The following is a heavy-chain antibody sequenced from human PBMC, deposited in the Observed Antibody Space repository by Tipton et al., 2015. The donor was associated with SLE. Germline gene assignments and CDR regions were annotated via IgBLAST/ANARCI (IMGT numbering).Heavy chain of an antibody. CDR3: ARHVNPPYYDFWSGRRGMDV. V-gene: IGHV4-34*01. J-gene: IGHJ6*02. D-gene: IGHD3-3*01. CDR1: GGSFSGYF. Sequence: AGLVKPSETLSLTCAVYGGSFSGYFWSWIRQPPGKGLEWFGEINHSGSTNYNPSLKSRVTISVDTSKNQFSLKLSSVTAADTAVDYCARHVNPPYYDFWSGRRGMDVWGQGTTVTVSS. CDR2: INHSGST.